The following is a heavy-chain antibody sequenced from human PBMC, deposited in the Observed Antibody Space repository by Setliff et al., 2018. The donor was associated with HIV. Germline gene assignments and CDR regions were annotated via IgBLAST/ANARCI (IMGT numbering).Heavy chain of an antibody. D-gene: IGHD1-26*01. J-gene: IGHJ5*02. CDR3: VLASIVSTARWNH. CDR1: GYTFSAYH. CDR2: INPNSGAT. Sequence: VSVKVSCKASGYTFSAYHLHWVRRAPGQGLEWMGWINPNSGATNYAHNFQGRVTMTRDTSISTAYMDLSSLTSDDTAVYYCVLASIVSTARWNHWGRGTLVTVSS. V-gene: IGHV1-2*02.